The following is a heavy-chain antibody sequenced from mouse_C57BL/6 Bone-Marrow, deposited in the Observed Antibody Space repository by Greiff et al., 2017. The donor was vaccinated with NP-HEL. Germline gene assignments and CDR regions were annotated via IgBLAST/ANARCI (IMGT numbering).Heavy chain of an antibody. D-gene: IGHD1-1*01. CDR2: IHPNSGST. J-gene: IGHJ1*03. CDR3: ARSGLWGTTVVEPYWYFDV. Sequence: QVQLQQPGAELVKPGASVKLSCKASGYTFTSYWMHWVKQRPGQGLEWIGMIHPNSGSTNYNEKFKSKATLTVDKSSSTAYMQLSSLTSEDSEVYYCARSGLWGTTVVEPYWYFDVWGTGTTVTVSS. V-gene: IGHV1-64*01. CDR1: GYTFTSYW.